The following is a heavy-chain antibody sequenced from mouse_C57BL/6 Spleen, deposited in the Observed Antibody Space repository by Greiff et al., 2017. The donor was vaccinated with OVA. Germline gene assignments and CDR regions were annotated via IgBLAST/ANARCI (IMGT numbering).Heavy chain of an antibody. D-gene: IGHD1-1*01. CDR2: IDPSDSYT. V-gene: IGHV1-59*01. J-gene: IGHJ4*01. CDR1: GYTFTSYW. CDR3: ARSYYGSHYAMDY. Sequence: QVQLQQPGAELVRPGTSVKLSCKASGYTFTSYWMHWVKQRPGHGLEWIGVIDPSDSYTNYTQKFKGKATLTVDTSSSTAYMQLSSLTSEDSAVYYCARSYYGSHYAMDYWGQGTSVTVSS.